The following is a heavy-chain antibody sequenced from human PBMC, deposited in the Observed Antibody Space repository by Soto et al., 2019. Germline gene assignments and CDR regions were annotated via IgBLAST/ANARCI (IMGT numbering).Heavy chain of an antibody. CDR1: GYSFTSYW. D-gene: IGHD6-13*01. Sequence: GESLKISCKGSGYSFTSYWISWVHQMPGKGLEWMGRIDPSDSYTNYSPSFQGHVTISADKSISTAYLQWSSLKASDTAMYYCARGPPTGYSSSLRYYYYGMDVWGQGTTVTVSS. J-gene: IGHJ6*02. V-gene: IGHV5-10-1*01. CDR2: IDPSDSYT. CDR3: ARGPPTGYSSSLRYYYYGMDV.